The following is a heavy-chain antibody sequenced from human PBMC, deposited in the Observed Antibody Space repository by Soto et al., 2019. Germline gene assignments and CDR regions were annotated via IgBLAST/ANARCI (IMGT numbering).Heavy chain of an antibody. V-gene: IGHV1-69*01. CDR3: ARVSGGYSGRDLGYFDY. Sequence: QVQLVQSVAEVKKPGSSVKVSCKAAGGTFSSYAISWVRQAPGQGLEGMGGILPIFGTANYAQKFQARVTIIQDESTSTAYMELSGMRSEDTAVYYCARVSGGYSGRDLGYFDYWGQGTMVTVSS. D-gene: IGHD1-26*01. J-gene: IGHJ4*02. CDR1: GGTFSSYA. CDR2: ILPIFGTA.